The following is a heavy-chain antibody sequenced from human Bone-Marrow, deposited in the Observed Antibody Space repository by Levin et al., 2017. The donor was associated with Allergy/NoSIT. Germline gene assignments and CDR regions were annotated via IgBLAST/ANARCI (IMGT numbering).Heavy chain of an antibody. J-gene: IGHJ4*02. V-gene: IGHV3-66*01. CDR1: EFTVNNNY. CDR2: IYSGGNT. CDR3: STRNY. Sequence: GGSLRLSCAASEFTVNNNYMTWVRQAPGKGLEWVSVIYSGGNTFYTDSVKGRFTIPRDNSKNTLYLQMNSLRAEETAIYCGSTRNYWGQGTLVTVSS.